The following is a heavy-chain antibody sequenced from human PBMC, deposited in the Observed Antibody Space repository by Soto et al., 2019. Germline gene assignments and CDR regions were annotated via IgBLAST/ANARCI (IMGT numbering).Heavy chain of an antibody. Sequence: SVKVSCKASGGTFSSHAISWVRQAPGQGLEWMGGIIPIFGTANYAQKFQGRVTITADESTSTAYMELSSLRSEDTAVYYCASGGDSSNWFDPWGQGTLVTVSS. CDR2: IIPIFGTA. J-gene: IGHJ5*02. V-gene: IGHV1-69*13. CDR1: GGTFSSHA. D-gene: IGHD2-21*02. CDR3: ASGGDSSNWFDP.